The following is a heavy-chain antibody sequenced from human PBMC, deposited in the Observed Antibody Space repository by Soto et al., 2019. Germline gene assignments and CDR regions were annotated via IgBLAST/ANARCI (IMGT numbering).Heavy chain of an antibody. CDR1: GGTFSSYA. CDR3: ARDVVVVAASAPPDYYYYYMDV. Sequence: SVKVSCTASGGTFSSYAVSWVRQAPGQGLEWMGRIIPILGIANYAQKFQGRVTITADKSTSTAYMELSSLRSEDTAVYYCARDVVVVAASAPPDYYYYYMDVWGKGTTVTVSS. D-gene: IGHD2-15*01. V-gene: IGHV1-69*04. CDR2: IIPILGIA. J-gene: IGHJ6*03.